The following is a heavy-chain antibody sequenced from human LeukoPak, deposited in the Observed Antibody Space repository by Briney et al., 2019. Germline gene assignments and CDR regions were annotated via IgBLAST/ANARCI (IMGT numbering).Heavy chain of an antibody. D-gene: IGHD3-22*01. V-gene: IGHV4-31*03. CDR1: GGSITIGGYY. CDR3: VRNFDSYNAFDI. Sequence: SQTLSLTCTVSGGSITIGGYYWSWIRQHPGKGLEWIGYIYYNGNTYYNPSLKSRLTISGDTSENQFSLKLSSVSAADTAVYYCVRNFDSYNAFDIWGQGTMVTVSS. CDR2: IYYNGNT. J-gene: IGHJ3*02.